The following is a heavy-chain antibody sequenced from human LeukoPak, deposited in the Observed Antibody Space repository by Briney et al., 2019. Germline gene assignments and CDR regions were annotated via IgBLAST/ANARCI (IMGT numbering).Heavy chain of an antibody. V-gene: IGHV1-69*02. D-gene: IGHD3-10*01. Sequence: ASVKVSCKASGGTFSSYTISWVRQAPGQGLEWMGRIIPILGIANYAQKFQGRVTITADKSTSTAYMELSSLRSEDTAVYYCARAYGSGISQHWGQGTLVTVSS. J-gene: IGHJ1*01. CDR1: GGTFSSYT. CDR3: ARAYGSGISQH. CDR2: IIPILGIA.